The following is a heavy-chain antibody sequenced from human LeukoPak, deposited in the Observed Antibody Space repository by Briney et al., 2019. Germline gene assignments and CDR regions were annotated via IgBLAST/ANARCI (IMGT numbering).Heavy chain of an antibody. D-gene: IGHD3-22*01. CDR3: AKDGPDNYDRARPPPDH. J-gene: IGHJ4*02. V-gene: IGHV3-30*18. CDR2: ISYDGSNK. Sequence: GGSLRLSCAASGFTFSSYGMHGVRQAPGKGLEWVAVISYDGSNKYYADSVKGRFTMSRDNSKNTVSVQMNSLRAEDTAVYYCAKDGPDNYDRARPPPDHWGQGTLVIVSS. CDR1: GFTFSSYG.